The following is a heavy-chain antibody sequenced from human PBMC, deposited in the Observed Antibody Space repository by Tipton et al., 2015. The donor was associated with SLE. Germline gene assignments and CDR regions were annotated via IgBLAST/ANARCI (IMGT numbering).Heavy chain of an antibody. Sequence: GLVKPSGTLSLTCDVDGGSFSGYYWTWIRQAPGKGLEWIGEINHSGSANYNSALKSRVTISVDSSKNQFSVRVTSVTAADTAVYYCARESRGAAVGMDVWGQGTTVTVSS. D-gene: IGHD6-13*01. CDR3: ARESRGAAVGMDV. CDR1: GGSFSGYY. CDR2: INHSGSA. V-gene: IGHV4-34*01. J-gene: IGHJ6*02.